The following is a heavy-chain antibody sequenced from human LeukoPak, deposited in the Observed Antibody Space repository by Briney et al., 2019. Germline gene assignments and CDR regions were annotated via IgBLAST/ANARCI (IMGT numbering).Heavy chain of an antibody. CDR2: IKQDGSEK. CDR3: ARVRNTIFGVTSFDY. Sequence: GGSLRLSCAASGFTFSSYWMSWVRQAPGKGLEWVANIKQDGSEKKYVDSVKGRFTISRDNAKNSLYLQMNSLRAEDTAVFYCARVRNTIFGVTSFDYWGQETLVTVSS. D-gene: IGHD3-3*01. J-gene: IGHJ4*02. CDR1: GFTFSSYW. V-gene: IGHV3-7*01.